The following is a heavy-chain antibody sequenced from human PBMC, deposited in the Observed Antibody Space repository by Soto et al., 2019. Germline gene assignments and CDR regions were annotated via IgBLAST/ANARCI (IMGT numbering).Heavy chain of an antibody. CDR3: ARGEDNSGYDYFDN. V-gene: IGHV1-3*04. J-gene: IGHJ4*02. Sequence: AASVKVSCKASGYTFTSYATHWVRQAPGQRLEWMGWIDTGNGKTDYSQNFQGRVTITRDTSATTAFMELSSLRSEDTAVYYCARGEDNSGYDYFDNWGQGALVTVSS. CDR2: IDTGNGKT. D-gene: IGHD3-22*01. CDR1: GYTFTSYA.